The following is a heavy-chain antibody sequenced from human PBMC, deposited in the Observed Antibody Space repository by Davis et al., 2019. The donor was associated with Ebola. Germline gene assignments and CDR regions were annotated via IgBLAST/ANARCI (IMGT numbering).Heavy chain of an antibody. CDR1: GYPFTGYY. V-gene: IGHV1-2*02. CDR2: INTYSGGT. CDR3: ATVGTSVTAFDH. D-gene: IGHD4-17*01. J-gene: IGHJ4*02. Sequence: ASVKVSCKASGYPFTGYYMHWVRQAPGQGLAWMGWINTYSGGTKYAQKFQGRVTMARDTSINRAYMELSRLRSDDTAVYYCATVGTSVTAFDHWGQGTLVTVSS.